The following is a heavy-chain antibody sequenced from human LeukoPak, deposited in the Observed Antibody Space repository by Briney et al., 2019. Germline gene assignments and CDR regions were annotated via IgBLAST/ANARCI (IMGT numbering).Heavy chain of an antibody. V-gene: IGHV1-2*02. J-gene: IGHJ3*02. Sequence: ASVKVSCKASGYTFTGYYMHWVRQAPGQGLEWMGWINPNSGGTNYAPTFQGRVTMTRDTSISTAYMELSRLTSDDTTIYYCATTLHIVVVTWNAFDIWGQGTMVTVSS. CDR3: ATTLHIVVVTWNAFDI. CDR1: GYTFTGYY. CDR2: INPNSGGT. D-gene: IGHD2-21*02.